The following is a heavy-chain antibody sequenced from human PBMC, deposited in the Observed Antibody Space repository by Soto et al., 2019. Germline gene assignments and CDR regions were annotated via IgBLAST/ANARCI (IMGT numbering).Heavy chain of an antibody. CDR2: IYYSGST. Sequence: SETLSLTCTVSGGSISSSSYYWGWIRQPPGKGLEWIGSIYYSGSTYYNPSLKSRVTISVDTSKNQFSLKLSSVTAADTAVYYCARRKYSSGWYDPLFDYWGQGTLVTVSS. D-gene: IGHD6-19*01. V-gene: IGHV4-39*01. CDR1: GGSISSSSYY. J-gene: IGHJ4*02. CDR3: ARRKYSSGWYDPLFDY.